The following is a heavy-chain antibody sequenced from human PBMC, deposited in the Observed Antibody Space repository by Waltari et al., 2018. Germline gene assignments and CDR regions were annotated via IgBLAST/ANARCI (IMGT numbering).Heavy chain of an antibody. CDR3: TRGPRTGNYEYGLDV. V-gene: IGHV3-74*01. Sequence: EVQLLESGGGLVQPGESLRLSCAASGFTFGAYCLHWVRQAPGKGLVWVSRVKSDGSDTDSADFAKGRFTISRDNAKNTLYLQMKGLRGDDTAIYYCTRGPRTGNYEYGLDVWGQGTMVTVSS. D-gene: IGHD3-3*01. CDR1: GFTFGAYC. J-gene: IGHJ3*01. CDR2: VKSDGSDT.